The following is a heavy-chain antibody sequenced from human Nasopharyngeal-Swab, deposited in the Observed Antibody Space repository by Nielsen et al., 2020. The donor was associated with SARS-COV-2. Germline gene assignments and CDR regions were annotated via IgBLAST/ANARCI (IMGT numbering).Heavy chain of an antibody. Sequence: SVKVSCKASGGTFSSYAISWVRQAPGQGLEWMGRIIPIFGIANYAQKLQGRVTITADKSTSTAYMELRSLRSEDPAVYYWGSQGGGDYYDSRRYYNYVMDVWGQGTTVTVSS. J-gene: IGHJ6*02. V-gene: IGHV1-69*04. CDR2: IIPIFGIA. CDR1: GGTFSSYA. D-gene: IGHD3-22*01. CDR3: GSQGGGDYYDSRRYYNYVMDV.